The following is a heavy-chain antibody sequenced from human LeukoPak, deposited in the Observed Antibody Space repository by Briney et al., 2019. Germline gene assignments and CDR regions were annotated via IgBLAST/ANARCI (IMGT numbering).Heavy chain of an antibody. CDR3: AKDQEVTAVRSAFDI. V-gene: IGHV3-30*18. Sequence: GRSLRLSCAASGFTFRSYGMHWVRQAPGKGLEWVTFISHDGSNKYYGDSVKGRFNISRDNSKNTVHLLLNSLRAEDTAVYYCAKDQEVTAVRSAFDIWGRGTMVTVSS. J-gene: IGHJ3*02. CDR2: ISHDGSNK. D-gene: IGHD2-21*02. CDR1: GFTFRSYG.